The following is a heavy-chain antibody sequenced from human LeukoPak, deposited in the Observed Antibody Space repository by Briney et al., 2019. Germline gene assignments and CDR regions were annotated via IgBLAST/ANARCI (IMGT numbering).Heavy chain of an antibody. CDR1: GLTFISYA. D-gene: IGHD1-14*01. V-gene: IGHV3-64*01. J-gene: IGHJ4*02. CDR2: ISSDGGST. Sequence: GGSLRLSCAAFGLTFISYAMYWVRHAPGQGLEYVSAISSDGGSTYYANSVKVRFTISRDNSKSALFLQLNSRRAEDTAVYYCAREHAALRYYFDYWGQGTLITVSS. CDR3: AREHAALRYYFDY.